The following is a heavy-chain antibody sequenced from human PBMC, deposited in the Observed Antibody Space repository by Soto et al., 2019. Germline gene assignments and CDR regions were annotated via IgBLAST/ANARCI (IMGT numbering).Heavy chain of an antibody. CDR3: RREEYDS. V-gene: IGHV3-21*01. CDR1: GFTFNTYT. CDR2: ISRTSNYI. J-gene: IGHJ5*01. Sequence: GGSLRLSCAASGFTFNTYTMSWVRQAPGRGLEWVASISRTSNYIYYIDSVKGRFTISRDNAKNSLYLQMNSLRAEDPAVHYCRREEYDSWVHGT. D-gene: IGHD3-16*01.